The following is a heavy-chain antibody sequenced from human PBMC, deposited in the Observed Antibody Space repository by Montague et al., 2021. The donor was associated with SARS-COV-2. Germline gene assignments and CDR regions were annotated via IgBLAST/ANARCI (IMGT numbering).Heavy chain of an antibody. Sequence: SETLSLTCTVSGGSISSYYWSWIRQPPGKGLEWIGYIYYSGSANYNPSLKSRVTISEDTSKNQFSLKLSSVTAADTAVYYCAREGLGYCSSTSCYRGFDYWGQGTLVTVSS. V-gene: IGHV4-59*01. D-gene: IGHD2-2*02. CDR3: AREGLGYCSSTSCYRGFDY. CDR2: IYYSGSA. CDR1: GGSISSYY. J-gene: IGHJ4*02.